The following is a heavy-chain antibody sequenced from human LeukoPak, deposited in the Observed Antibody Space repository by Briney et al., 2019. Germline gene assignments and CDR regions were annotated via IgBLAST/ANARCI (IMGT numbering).Heavy chain of an antibody. J-gene: IGHJ4*02. D-gene: IGHD6-19*01. CDR2: ISAYNGNT. CDR1: GYTFTGYG. Sequence: ASVKVSCKASGYTFTGYGISWVRQAPGQGLEWMGWISAYNGNTNYAQKLQGRVTMTTDTSTSTAYMELRSLRSDDTAVYYCARYSVGQWLVDYWGQGTLVTVSS. CDR3: ARYSVGQWLVDY. V-gene: IGHV1-18*01.